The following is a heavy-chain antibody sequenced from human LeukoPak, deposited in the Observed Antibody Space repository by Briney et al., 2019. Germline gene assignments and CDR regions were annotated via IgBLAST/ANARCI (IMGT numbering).Heavy chain of an antibody. CDR1: GFTFSSYS. D-gene: IGHD3-22*01. CDR2: ISSSSYI. J-gene: IGHJ4*02. Sequence: PGGSLRLSCAASGFTFSSYSMNWVRQAPGKGLEWVSSISSSSYIYYADSVKGRFTISRDNAKNSLYLQMNSLRAEDTAVYYCAKDIRYDSSGYNYWGQGTLVTVSS. V-gene: IGHV3-21*01. CDR3: AKDIRYDSSGYNY.